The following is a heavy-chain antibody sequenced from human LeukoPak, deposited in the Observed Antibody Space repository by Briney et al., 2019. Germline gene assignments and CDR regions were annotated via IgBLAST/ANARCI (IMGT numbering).Heavy chain of an antibody. CDR1: GASVSSSSYY. J-gene: IGHJ4*02. Sequence: SETLSLTCTVSGASVSSSSYYWGWIRQPPGKGLEWIGSISDSGSTYYNPSLKSRVTISVDTSKNQFSLKLSSVTAADTAVYYCARPLLYSSGWGYFDYWGQGTLVTVSS. CDR2: ISDSGST. CDR3: ARPLLYSSGWGYFDY. V-gene: IGHV4-39*01. D-gene: IGHD6-19*01.